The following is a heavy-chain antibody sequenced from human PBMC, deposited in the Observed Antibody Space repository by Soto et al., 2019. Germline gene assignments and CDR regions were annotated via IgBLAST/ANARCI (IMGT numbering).Heavy chain of an antibody. V-gene: IGHV3-30*18. CDR1: GFTFSSYG. D-gene: IGHD4-17*01. CDR2: ISYDGSNK. CDR3: AKGKVHYGDLLHFDY. Sequence: GGSLRLSCAASGFTFSSYGMHWVRQAPGKGLEWVAVISYDGSNKYYADSVKGRFTISRDNSKNTLYLQMNSLRAEDTAVYYCAKGKVHYGDLLHFDYWGQGTLVTVSS. J-gene: IGHJ4*02.